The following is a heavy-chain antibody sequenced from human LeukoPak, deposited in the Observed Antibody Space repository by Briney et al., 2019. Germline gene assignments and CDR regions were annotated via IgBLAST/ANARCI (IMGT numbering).Heavy chain of an antibody. CDR1: GFTFSASS. D-gene: IGHD6-6*01. V-gene: IGHV3-30*04. CDR3: ARDHQVSYFDY. Sequence: GWSLRLSCAASGFTFSASSMHWVRQAPGKGLEWVALISDDGSNESFADSVKGRFTISRDNSKNTLYLQMNSLRADDTAVYYCARDHQVSYFDYWGQGTLVTVSS. CDR2: ISDDGSNE. J-gene: IGHJ4*02.